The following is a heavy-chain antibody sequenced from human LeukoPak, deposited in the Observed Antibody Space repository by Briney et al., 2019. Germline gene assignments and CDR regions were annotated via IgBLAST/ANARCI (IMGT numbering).Heavy chain of an antibody. CDR2: ISNDGSTT. V-gene: IGHV3-74*01. Sequence: PEGSLRLSCTASGFTFSSYWMHWVRQAPGKGQMWVSRISNDGSTTSYADSVKGRFTISRDNAKNTMYLQMNSLRAEDTAVYYCARDLGHAFDYWSQGTLVTVSS. CDR3: ARDLGHAFDY. J-gene: IGHJ4*02. D-gene: IGHD3/OR15-3a*01. CDR1: GFTFSSYW.